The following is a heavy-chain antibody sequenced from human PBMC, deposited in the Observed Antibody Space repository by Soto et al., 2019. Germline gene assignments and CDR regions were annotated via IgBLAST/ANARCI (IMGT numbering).Heavy chain of an antibody. Sequence: QVQLQQWGAGLLKPSETLSLTCAVYGGSFSGYYWSWIRQPPGKGLEWIGEMNHSGSTNYNPSLTGRVTISVDTAQTQFSLKLSSVTAADTAVYYCAIGLPGYCSGGSCGFDPWGQGTLVTVSS. CDR2: MNHSGST. CDR1: GGSFSGYY. J-gene: IGHJ5*02. D-gene: IGHD2-15*01. V-gene: IGHV4-34*01. CDR3: AIGLPGYCSGGSCGFDP.